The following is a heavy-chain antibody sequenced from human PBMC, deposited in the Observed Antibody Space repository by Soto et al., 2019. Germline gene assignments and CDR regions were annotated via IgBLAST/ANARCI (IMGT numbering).Heavy chain of an antibody. D-gene: IGHD3-16*01. J-gene: IGHJ6*02. V-gene: IGHV4-30-4*01. CDR2: IFSSGTT. CDR3: ASGPSPFHYYYDMDV. Sequence: SETLSLTCTVSGDSISSGNKYWSWIRQPPGKGLEWIGYIFSSGTTYYNPSLKSRLTMSLDASQNQFSLKLNSLTDADTAVYFCASGPSPFHYYYDMDVWGQGTTVTVSS. CDR1: GDSISSGNKY.